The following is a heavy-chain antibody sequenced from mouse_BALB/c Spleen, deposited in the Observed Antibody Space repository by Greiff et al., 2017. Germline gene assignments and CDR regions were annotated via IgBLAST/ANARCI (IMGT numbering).Heavy chain of an antibody. V-gene: IGHV2-2*02. D-gene: IGHD2-1*01. CDR3: ARKKDYGNSDWFAY. J-gene: IGHJ3*01. Sequence: VQLQQSGPGLVQPSQSLSITCTVSGFSLTSYGVHWVRQSPGKGLEWLGVIWSGGSTDYNAAFISRLSISKDNSKSQVFFKMNSLQANDTAIYDCARKKDYGNSDWFAYWGQGTVVTVSA. CDR2: IWSGGST. CDR1: GFSLTSYG.